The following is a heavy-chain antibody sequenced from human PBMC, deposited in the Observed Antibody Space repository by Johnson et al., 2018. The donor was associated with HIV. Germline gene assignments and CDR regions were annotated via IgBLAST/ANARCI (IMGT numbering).Heavy chain of an antibody. CDR3: ARVSRLGDIAVLSDAFDI. J-gene: IGHJ3*02. V-gene: IGHV3-20*04. CDR1: GFTFDDYG. CDR2: LNWNGGNR. Sequence: VQLVESGGGLVKPGGSLRLSCATSGFTFDDYGMSWVRQAPGKGLEWVSGLNWNGGNRGYADSVKGRFTISRDNAKNSLYLQMNSLRAEDTALYYCARVSRLGDIAVLSDAFDIWGQGTMVTVSS. D-gene: IGHD6-19*01.